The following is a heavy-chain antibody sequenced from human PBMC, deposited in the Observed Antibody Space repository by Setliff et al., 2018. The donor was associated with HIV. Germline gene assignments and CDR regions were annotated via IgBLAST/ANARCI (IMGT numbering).Heavy chain of an antibody. V-gene: IGHV4-39*01. Sequence: SETLSLTCTVSGASISSSSHHWAWIRQPPGKGLEYIGNIYYTGSTHHNPSLESRVATSVDTSKNQFSLKLSSVTAADTAVYYCARIVRWELVATSTFFYYYMDVWGKATTVTVSS. D-gene: IGHD1-26*01. CDR1: GASISSSSHH. CDR3: ARIVRWELVATSTFFYYYMDV. J-gene: IGHJ6*03. CDR2: IYYTGST.